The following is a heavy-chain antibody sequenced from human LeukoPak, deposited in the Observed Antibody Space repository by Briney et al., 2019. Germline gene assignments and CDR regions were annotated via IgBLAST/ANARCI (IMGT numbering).Heavy chain of an antibody. CDR2: IKSKADGGTT. CDR3: ARDRGWNYDDY. V-gene: IGHV3-15*01. D-gene: IGHD3-10*01. CDR1: GFTFSNAW. Sequence: GGSLRLSCTASGFTFSNAWMSWVRQAPGKGLEWVGRIKSKADGGTTDYAAPVKGRFTISRDDSKNTLYLQMNSLKTEDTAVYYCARDRGWNYDDYWGQGTLVTVSS. J-gene: IGHJ4*02.